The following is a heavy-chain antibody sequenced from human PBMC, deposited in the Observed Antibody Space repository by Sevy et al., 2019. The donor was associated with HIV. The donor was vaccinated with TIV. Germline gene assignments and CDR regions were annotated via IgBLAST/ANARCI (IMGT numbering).Heavy chain of an antibody. CDR2: ISSSSSYT. J-gene: IGHJ3*02. D-gene: IGHD7-27*01. CDR1: GFTFSDYY. Sequence: GGYLRLSCAASGFTFSDYYMSWIRQAPGKGLEWVSYISSSSSYTNYADSVKGRFTISRDNAKNSLYLQMNSLRAEDTAVYYCARDGDGEAFDIWGQGTMVIVSS. V-gene: IGHV3-11*06. CDR3: ARDGDGEAFDI.